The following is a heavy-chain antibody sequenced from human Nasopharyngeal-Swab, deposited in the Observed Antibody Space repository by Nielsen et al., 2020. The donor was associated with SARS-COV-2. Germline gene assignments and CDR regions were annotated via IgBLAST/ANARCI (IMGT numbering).Heavy chain of an antibody. CDR2: ISYDGSNK. J-gene: IGHJ5*02. Sequence: GESLKISCAASGFTFSSYGMHWVRQAPGKGLEWVAVISYDGSNKYYADSVKGRFTISRDNSKNTLYLQMNSLRAEDTDVYYCAKARRGYCSSTSCSSSIDPWGQGTLVTVSS. V-gene: IGHV3-30*18. CDR3: AKARRGYCSSTSCSSSIDP. D-gene: IGHD2-2*01. CDR1: GFTFSSYG.